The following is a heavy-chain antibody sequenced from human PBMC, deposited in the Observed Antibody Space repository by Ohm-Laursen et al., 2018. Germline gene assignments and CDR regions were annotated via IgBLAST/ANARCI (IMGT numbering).Heavy chain of an antibody. CDR3: ARDLIAYCPTTSCDNFGMDV. D-gene: IGHD2-2*01. V-gene: IGHV4-59*01. Sequence: SETLSLTCTISGGFINNYYWSWIRQPPGKGLEWIGFIDYSGGTNYNPSLKSRVTISIDTSKNHFSLRLSSVTAADTAVYYCARDLIAYCPTTSCDNFGMDVWGQGTTVTVSS. J-gene: IGHJ6*02. CDR2: IDYSGGT. CDR1: GGFINNYY.